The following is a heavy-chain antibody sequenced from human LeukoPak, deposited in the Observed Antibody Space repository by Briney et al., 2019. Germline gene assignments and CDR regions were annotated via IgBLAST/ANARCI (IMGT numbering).Heavy chain of an antibody. D-gene: IGHD3-10*01. CDR2: TYFRSKWYN. V-gene: IGHV6-1*01. CDR3: AREYTYGSGSYYKKFDP. CDR1: GDSVSSNSAA. Sequence: SQTLSLTCAISGDSVSSNSAAWNWISQSPSRGLEWLGRTYFRSKWYNDYAVSVKSRITINPDTSKNQFSLQLNSVTPEDTAVYYCAREYTYGSGSYYKKFDPWGQGTLVTVSS. J-gene: IGHJ5*02.